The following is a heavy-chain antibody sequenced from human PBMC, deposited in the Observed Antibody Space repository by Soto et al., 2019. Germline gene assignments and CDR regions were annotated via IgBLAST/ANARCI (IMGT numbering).Heavy chain of an antibody. D-gene: IGHD3-16*01. Sequence: GGSVRLSCAASGFTFSSYAMHWVRQAPGKGLEWVAVISYDGNNKYYADSVKGRFTISRDNSKNTLYLQMNSLRAEDTAVYYCARGGGEDYYYYVMDVWRQGTTVTVSS. CDR1: GFTFSSYA. CDR2: ISYDGNNK. J-gene: IGHJ6*02. V-gene: IGHV3-30-3*01. CDR3: ARGGGEDYYYYVMDV.